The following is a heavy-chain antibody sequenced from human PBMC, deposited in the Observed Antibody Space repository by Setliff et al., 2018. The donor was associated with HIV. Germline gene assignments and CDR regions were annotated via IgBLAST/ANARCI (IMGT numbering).Heavy chain of an antibody. CDR3: ASLEGHYFDTSGYYNNWFDP. V-gene: IGHV4-30-4*08. J-gene: IGHJ5*02. CDR1: GGSISSGDYY. Sequence: PSETLSLTCTVSGGSISSGDYYWSWIRQPPGKGPEWIGNIYYSGSTYYNPSLKSRVTISVDTSKNQFSLKLSSVTAADTAVYYCASLEGHYFDTSGYYNNWFDPWGQGTLVTVSS. D-gene: IGHD3-22*01. CDR2: IYYSGST.